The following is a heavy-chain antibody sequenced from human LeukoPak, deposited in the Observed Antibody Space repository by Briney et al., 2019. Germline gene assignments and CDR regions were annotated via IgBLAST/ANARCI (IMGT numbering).Heavy chain of an antibody. CDR3: ARSGYSSSFFDY. J-gene: IGHJ4*02. CDR1: GFTFSSYS. D-gene: IGHD6-6*01. CDR2: ISRSSTTI. V-gene: IGHV3-48*01. Sequence: GGSLRLSCAASGFTFSSYSMNWVRQAPGKGLEWVSYISRSSTTIYYADSVKGRFTISRDNAKNSLYLQMNSLRAEDTAVYYCARSGYSSSFFDYWGQGTLVTVSS.